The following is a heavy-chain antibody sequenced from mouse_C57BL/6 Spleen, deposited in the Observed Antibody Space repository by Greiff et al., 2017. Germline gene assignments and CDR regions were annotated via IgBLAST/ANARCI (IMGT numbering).Heavy chain of an antibody. D-gene: IGHD1-1*01. CDR2: IYPGDGDT. CDR3: ARSGECYYAYYFDY. CDR1: GYAFSSSW. Sequence: QVQLQQSGPELVKPGASVKISCKASGYAFSSSWMNWVKQRPGKGLEWIGRIYPGDGDTNYNGKFKGKATLTADKSSSTAYMQLSSLTSEDSAVYFCARSGECYYAYYFDYWGQGTTLTVSS. V-gene: IGHV1-82*01. J-gene: IGHJ2*01.